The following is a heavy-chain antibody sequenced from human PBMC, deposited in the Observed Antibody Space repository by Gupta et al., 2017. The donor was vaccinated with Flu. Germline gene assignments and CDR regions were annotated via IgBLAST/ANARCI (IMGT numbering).Heavy chain of an antibody. CDR3: TRLGGFTVGYNWFDP. CDR2: IDHSGGT. J-gene: IGHJ5*02. D-gene: IGHD4-11*01. CDR1: NASLSGSY. V-gene: IGHV4-34*01. Sequence: QVQLQQWGAGLLKPSETLSLTCAVYNASLSGSYWSWIRQPPGKGPEWIGVIDHSGGTNYNPSLKSRVTMSVDTSKNQFSLNLYSVTAADTAIYYCTRLGGFTVGYNWFDPWGQGTLVTVSS.